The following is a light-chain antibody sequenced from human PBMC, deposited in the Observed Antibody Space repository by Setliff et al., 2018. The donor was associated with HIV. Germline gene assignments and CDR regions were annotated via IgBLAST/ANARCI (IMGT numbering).Light chain of an antibody. CDR1: SSNFGAGYD. CDR3: QSYDSSLSAYV. V-gene: IGLV1-40*01. Sequence: QSVLTQPPSVSGTPGQRVTISCTGSSSNFGAGYDVHWYQQLPGTAPKLLISGNNNRPSGVPDRFSGSKSGTSASLAITGLQAEDEADYYCQSYDSSLSAYVFGTGTK. CDR2: GNN. J-gene: IGLJ1*01.